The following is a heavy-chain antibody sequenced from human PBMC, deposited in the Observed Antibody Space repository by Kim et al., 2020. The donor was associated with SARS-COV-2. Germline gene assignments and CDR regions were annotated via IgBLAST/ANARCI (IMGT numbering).Heavy chain of an antibody. CDR2: INHSGST. CDR1: GGSFSGYY. D-gene: IGHD1-7*01. V-gene: IGHV4-34*01. Sequence: SETLSLTCAVYGGSFSGYYWSWIRQPPGKGLEWIGEINHSGSTNYNPSLKSRVTISVDTSKNQFSLKLSSVTAADTAVYYCAIVGWAYNWNYGPQYNWFDPWGQGTLVTVSS. CDR3: AIVGWAYNWNYGPQYNWFDP. J-gene: IGHJ5*02.